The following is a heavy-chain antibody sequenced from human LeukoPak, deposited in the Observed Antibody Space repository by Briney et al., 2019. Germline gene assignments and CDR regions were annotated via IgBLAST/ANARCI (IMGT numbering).Heavy chain of an antibody. CDR1: GFNFNTYA. J-gene: IGHJ4*02. V-gene: IGHV3-30*04. Sequence: TGGSQRLSCAASGFNFNTYAMDWVRQAPGKGLEWVAVLSSDATNTYYADSVRGRFTISRDNSQNTLYLQMSSLRPDDTAVYYCARERITNGREDFDYWGQGTLVTVSS. CDR3: ARERITNGREDFDY. CDR2: LSSDATNT. D-gene: IGHD3-10*01.